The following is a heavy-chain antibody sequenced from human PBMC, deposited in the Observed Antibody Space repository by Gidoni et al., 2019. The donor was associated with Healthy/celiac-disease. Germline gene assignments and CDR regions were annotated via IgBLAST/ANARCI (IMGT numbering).Heavy chain of an antibody. CDR1: GGPFSSSSYY. CDR3: ARTSVDTAMVDY. J-gene: IGHJ4*02. CDR2: IYYSGST. D-gene: IGHD5-18*01. V-gene: IGHV4-39*01. Sequence: QLQLQESGPGLVKPSEILSLTCTISGGPFSSSSYYWGWIRQPPGKGVEWIGRIYYSGSTHYNPSLKSRVTIAVDTSKNQFSLKLSSVTAADTAVYYCARTSVDTAMVDYWGQGTLVTVSS.